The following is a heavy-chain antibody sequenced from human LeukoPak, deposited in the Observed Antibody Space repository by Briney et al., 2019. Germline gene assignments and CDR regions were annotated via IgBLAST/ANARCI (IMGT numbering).Heavy chain of an antibody. CDR1: GDSISSGGYY. V-gene: IGHV4-39*01. CDR3: ARQPVRIAVAGRNWFDP. Sequence: SETLSLTCTVSGDSISSGGYYWSWIRQHPGKGLEWIGYIYYSGSTYYNPSLKSRVTISVDTSKNQFSLKLSSVTAADTAVYYCARQPVRIAVAGRNWFDPWGQGTLVTVSS. J-gene: IGHJ5*02. D-gene: IGHD6-19*01. CDR2: IYYSGST.